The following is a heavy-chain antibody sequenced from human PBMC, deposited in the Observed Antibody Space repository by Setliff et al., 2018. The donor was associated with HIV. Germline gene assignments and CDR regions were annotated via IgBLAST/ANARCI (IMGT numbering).Heavy chain of an antibody. CDR2: IYPGDSDV. J-gene: IGHJ4*02. Sequence: PGESLKISCQASGYTFTNHWIGWVRQMPGEGLEWMAIIYPGDSDVRYNPSFQGQVTVSVDKSINTAYLQWSSLKASDTATYYCAREHRLCSGERCVLPDYWGQGMLVTVSS. CDR3: AREHRLCSGERCVLPDY. D-gene: IGHD2-15*01. V-gene: IGHV5-51*01. CDR1: GYTFTNHW.